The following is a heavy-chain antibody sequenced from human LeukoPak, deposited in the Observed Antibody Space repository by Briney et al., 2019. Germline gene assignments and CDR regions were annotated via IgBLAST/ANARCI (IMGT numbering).Heavy chain of an antibody. CDR1: VFTFTIYT. J-gene: IGHJ4*02. CDR2: ICTYGGST. D-gene: IGHD6-6*01. V-gene: IGHV3-64D*06. CDR3: VKDHHRLYSSSSGGEFDC. Sequence: GGSLRLSCSGSVFTFTIYTMNWVRQDPGGGLEFVSGICTYGGSTYYADSVKDRFIISRDNFKNTLYLQMNSLRTEDTAVYYCVKDHHRLYSSSSGGEFDCWGQGTLVTVSS.